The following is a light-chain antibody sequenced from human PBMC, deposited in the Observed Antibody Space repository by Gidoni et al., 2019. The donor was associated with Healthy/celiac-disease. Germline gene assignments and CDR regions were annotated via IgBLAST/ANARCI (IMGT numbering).Light chain of an antibody. CDR2: WAS. CDR3: QQYYSTPPT. Sequence: DIVMTQSPDSLAVSLGERATINCKSSQSVLYSSNNKNYLAWYQKKPGQPPKLLIYWASTRESGVPDRFRGSGSGTDFTITISSLRAEDGAVYYCQQYYSTPPTFGHGTKVDIK. CDR1: QSVLYSSNNKNY. V-gene: IGKV4-1*01. J-gene: IGKJ3*01.